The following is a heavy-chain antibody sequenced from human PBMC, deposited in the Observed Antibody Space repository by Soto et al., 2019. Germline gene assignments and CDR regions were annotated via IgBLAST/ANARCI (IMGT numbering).Heavy chain of an antibody. V-gene: IGHV4-59*08. Sequence: ASETLSLTCTVSGGSISSYYWSWIRQPPGKGLEWIGYIYYSGSTNYNPSLKSRVTISVDTSKNQFSLKLSSVTAADTAVYYCARRDDYGDYIDYWGQGTLVTVSS. J-gene: IGHJ4*02. CDR3: ARRDDYGDYIDY. CDR2: IYYSGST. CDR1: GGSISSYY. D-gene: IGHD4-17*01.